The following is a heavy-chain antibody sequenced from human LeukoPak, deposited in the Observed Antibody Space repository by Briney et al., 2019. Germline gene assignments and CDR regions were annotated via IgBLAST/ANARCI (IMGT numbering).Heavy chain of an antibody. Sequence: PSETLSLTCTVSGGSISSGGYYWSWIRQHPGKGLEWIGYIYYSGSTYYNPSLKSRVTISVDPSRNQFSLKLSSVTAADTAVYYCARGGRCSSTSCYSYWGQGSLVTVSS. V-gene: IGHV4-31*03. CDR1: GGSISSGGYY. CDR3: ARGGRCSSTSCYSY. CDR2: IYYSGST. J-gene: IGHJ4*02. D-gene: IGHD2-2*01.